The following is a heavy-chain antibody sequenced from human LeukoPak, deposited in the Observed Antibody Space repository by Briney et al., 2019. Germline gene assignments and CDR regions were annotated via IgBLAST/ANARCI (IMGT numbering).Heavy chain of an antibody. J-gene: IGHJ6*03. CDR1: GFTFSDYY. CDR3: ARDHGAHYYYYYYMDV. D-gene: IGHD3-10*01. V-gene: IGHV3-11*04. Sequence: GGSLRLSCAASGFTFSDYYMSWIRQAPGKGLEWVSYISSSGSTIYYADSVKGRFTISRDNAKNSLYLRMNSLRAEDTAVYYCARDHGAHYYYYYYMDVWGKGTTVTVSS. CDR2: ISSSGSTI.